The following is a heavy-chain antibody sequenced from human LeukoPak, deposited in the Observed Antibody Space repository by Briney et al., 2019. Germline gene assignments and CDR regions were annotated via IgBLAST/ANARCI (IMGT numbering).Heavy chain of an antibody. V-gene: IGHV4-34*01. CDR1: GGSFSGYY. CDR2: INHSGST. Sequence: SETLSLTCAVYGGSFSGYYWSWIRQPPGKGLEWIGEINHSGSTNYNPPLKSRVTISVDTSKNQFSLKLSSVTAADTAVYYCARGVRWFDPSGQGTLVTVSS. D-gene: IGHD6-6*01. CDR3: ARGVRWFDP. J-gene: IGHJ5*02.